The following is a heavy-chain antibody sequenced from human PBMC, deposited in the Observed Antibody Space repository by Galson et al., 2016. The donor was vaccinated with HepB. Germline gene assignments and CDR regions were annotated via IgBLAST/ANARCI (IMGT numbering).Heavy chain of an antibody. CDR2: ISYDGSDK. D-gene: IGHD6-19*01. CDR3: ARCALAGNPRDTYYMDV. Sequence: SLRLSCAASGFIFSNYGMHWVRQAPGKGLEWVTVISYDGSDKYYADSVKGRFTISRDNAKNSLYLQMNSLRAEDTAVYYCARCALAGNPRDTYYMDVWGEGTTVTVSS. CDR1: GFIFSNYG. V-gene: IGHV3-30*03. J-gene: IGHJ6*03.